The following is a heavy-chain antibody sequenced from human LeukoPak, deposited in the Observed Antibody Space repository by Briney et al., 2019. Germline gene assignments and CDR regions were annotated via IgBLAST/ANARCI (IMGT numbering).Heavy chain of an antibody. CDR3: ARYSSIDY. CDR2: ISSSGRII. V-gene: IGHV3-48*04. D-gene: IGHD6-13*01. CDR1: GFTFSSSA. Sequence: GGSLRLSCAASGFTFSSSAMSWFRLAPGKGLEWVSYISSSGRIIYYADSVKGRFTISRDNAKNSLYLQMNSLRAEDTAVYYCARYSSIDYWGQGTLVTVSS. J-gene: IGHJ4*02.